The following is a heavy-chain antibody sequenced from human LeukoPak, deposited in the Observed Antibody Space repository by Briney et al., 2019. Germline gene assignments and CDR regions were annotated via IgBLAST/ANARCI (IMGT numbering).Heavy chain of an antibody. V-gene: IGHV4-39*02. CDR1: GASISSGPYF. CDR2: ILSNGGT. CDR3: ARSFDSAMAPYDK. D-gene: IGHD5-18*01. J-gene: IGHJ4*02. Sequence: SETLSLTCTVSGASISSGPYFWGWIRQPPAKGLEWIGGILSNGGTYYNPSLKSRILISGDSSKNHVFLNLTSVTATDTAVYYCARSFDSAMAPYDKWGQGTLVTVSS.